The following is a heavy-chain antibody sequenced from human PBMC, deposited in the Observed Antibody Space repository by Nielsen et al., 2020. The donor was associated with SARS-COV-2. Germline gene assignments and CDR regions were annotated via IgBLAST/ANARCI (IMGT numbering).Heavy chain of an antibody. D-gene: IGHD2-2*01. V-gene: IGHV3-30*03. Sequence: GESLKISCAASGFTFSSYGMHWVRQAPGKGLEWVAVISYDGSNKYYADSVKGRFTISRDNSKNTLYLQMNSLRAEDTAVYYCATDIVVVPAAEFDYWGQGTLVTVSS. J-gene: IGHJ4*02. CDR2: ISYDGSNK. CDR3: ATDIVVVPAAEFDY. CDR1: GFTFSSYG.